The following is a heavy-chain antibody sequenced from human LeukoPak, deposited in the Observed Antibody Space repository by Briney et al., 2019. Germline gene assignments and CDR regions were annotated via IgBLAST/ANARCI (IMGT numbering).Heavy chain of an antibody. CDR3: ARLNCSGGSCYSVDH. D-gene: IGHD2-15*01. CDR2: IYYSGST. Sequence: SETLSLTCTVSGGSISSGAYYWSRIRQHPGKGLEWIGYIYYSGSTYYNPSLKSRVTISIDTYKNQSSLKLSSVTAADTAVYYCARLNCSGGSCYSVDHWGQGTLVTVSS. J-gene: IGHJ5*02. V-gene: IGHV4-30-4*08. CDR1: GGSISSGAYY.